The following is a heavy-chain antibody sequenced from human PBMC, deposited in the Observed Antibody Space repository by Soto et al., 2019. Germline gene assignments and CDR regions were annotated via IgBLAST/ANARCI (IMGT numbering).Heavy chain of an antibody. J-gene: IGHJ4*02. V-gene: IGHV3-23*01. Sequence: EVPLLESGGGLVQPGGSLRLSCAASGFTFSSYAMSWVRQAPGKGLEWVSGISGSGGSAYYADSVKGRFTISRDNSKNTLYLQMSSLRVDDTAVYYCAKAEDDYGDQDHFDFWGQGTLVTVSS. CDR1: GFTFSSYA. CDR2: ISGSGGSA. D-gene: IGHD4-17*01. CDR3: AKAEDDYGDQDHFDF.